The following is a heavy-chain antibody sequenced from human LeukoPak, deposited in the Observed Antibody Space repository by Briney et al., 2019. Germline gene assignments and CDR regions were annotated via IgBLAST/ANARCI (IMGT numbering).Heavy chain of an antibody. D-gene: IGHD3-10*01. CDR3: ARERSYYGSGSCYDY. V-gene: IGHV1-3*01. Sequence: ASVEVSCKAFGYTFTKNGIHWGRQAPGQRLEWMGWINAGNGNTKYSQNSQGRVTITRDTSASTVYMELNSLRSEDTAVYYCARERSYYGSGSCYDYWGQGTLVTVSS. J-gene: IGHJ4*02. CDR2: INAGNGNT. CDR1: GYTFTKNG.